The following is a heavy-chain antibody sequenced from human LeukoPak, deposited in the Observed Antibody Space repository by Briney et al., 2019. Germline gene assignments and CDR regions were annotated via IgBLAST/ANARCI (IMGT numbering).Heavy chain of an antibody. CDR3: ARGCSSTSCYGFDY. D-gene: IGHD2-2*01. CDR1: GFTVSSKY. V-gene: IGHV3-53*01. Sequence: PGGSLRLSCAASGFTVSSKYMSWVRQAPGKGLEWVSVIYSGGSTYYADSVKGRFTISRENSKNTLYLQMNSLRAEDTAVYYWARGCSSTSCYGFDYWGQGTLVTVSS. J-gene: IGHJ4*02. CDR2: IYSGGST.